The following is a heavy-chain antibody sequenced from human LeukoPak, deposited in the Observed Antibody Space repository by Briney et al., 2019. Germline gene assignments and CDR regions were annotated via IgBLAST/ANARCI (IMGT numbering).Heavy chain of an antibody. CDR1: GGSLSFYY. V-gene: IGHV4-34*01. J-gene: IGHJ6*03. Sequence: SETLSLTCGVSGGSLSFYYWSWIRQSPGKGLEWIAEISQNGDSNYNMSLKSRVTISLDKSKNQVSLKLSSVTAADTAVYYCARGYTTDIVAPGASYYYYYMDVWGKGTTVTVSS. CDR3: ARGYTTDIVAPGASYYYYYMDV. CDR2: ISQNGDS. D-gene: IGHD5-12*01.